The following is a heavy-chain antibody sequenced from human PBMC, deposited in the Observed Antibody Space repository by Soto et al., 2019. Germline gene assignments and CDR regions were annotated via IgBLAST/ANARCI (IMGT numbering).Heavy chain of an antibody. V-gene: IGHV4-38-2*01. Sequence: SETLSLTCAVSGYSINSDYYWGWIRQPPGKGLEWIGSVDHSGRTYYSPSLRSRLTIFIDTSKNQFSLRLTSVTAADTAMYFCAKKGYYPSGKINLFDSWGLGTLVTVSS. D-gene: IGHD3-10*01. J-gene: IGHJ4*02. CDR2: VDHSGRT. CDR1: GYSINSDYY. CDR3: AKKGYYPSGKINLFDS.